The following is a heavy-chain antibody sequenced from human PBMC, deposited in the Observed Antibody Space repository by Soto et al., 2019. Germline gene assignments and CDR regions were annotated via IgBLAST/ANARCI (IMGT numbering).Heavy chain of an antibody. V-gene: IGHV3-30*18. D-gene: IGHD1-26*01. CDR3: AKEDVGGSFYYFDY. Sequence: GGSLRLSCAASGFTLSSYGMHWVRQAPGKGLEWVAVISYDGSNKYYADSVKGRFTISRDNSKNTLYLQMNSLRAEDTAVYYCAKEDVGGSFYYFDYWGQGTLVTVSA. CDR2: ISYDGSNK. J-gene: IGHJ4*02. CDR1: GFTLSSYG.